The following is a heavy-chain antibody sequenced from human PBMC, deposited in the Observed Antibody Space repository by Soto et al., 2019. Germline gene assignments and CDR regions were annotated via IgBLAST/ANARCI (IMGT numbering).Heavy chain of an antibody. CDR2: LYWDDDK. D-gene: IGHD1-1*01. J-gene: IGHJ6*02. V-gene: IGHV2-5*02. CDR1: GFSFTTSGVG. CDR3: AHRPGEGTGRASYYGMDV. Sequence: QITLKESGPTLVKPTQTLTLTCTFSGFSFTTSGVGVGWVRQPPGKALEWLALLYWDDDKRYSSSLKSRLTISKDTSKNQVVLTMTNIDPVDTATYYCAHRPGEGTGRASYYGMDVWGQGTTVTVSS.